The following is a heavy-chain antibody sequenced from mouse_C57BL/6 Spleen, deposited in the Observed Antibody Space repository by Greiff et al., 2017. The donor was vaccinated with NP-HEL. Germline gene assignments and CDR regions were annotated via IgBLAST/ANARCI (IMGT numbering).Heavy chain of an antibody. CDR1: GFNIKDDY. D-gene: IGHD1-1*01. J-gene: IGHJ3*01. CDR3: TTSITTVVEAY. CDR2: IDPENGDT. V-gene: IGHV14-4*01. Sequence: EVQLQQSGAELVRPGASVKLSCTASGFNIKDDYMHWVKQRPEQGLEWIGWIDPENGDTEYASKFQGKATITADTSSNTAYLQLSSLTSEDTAVYYCTTSITTVVEAYWGQGTLVTVSA.